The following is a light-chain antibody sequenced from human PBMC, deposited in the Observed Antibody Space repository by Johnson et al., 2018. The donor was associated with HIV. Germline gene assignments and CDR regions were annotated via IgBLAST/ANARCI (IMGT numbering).Light chain of an antibody. CDR3: GTWDSRLSVYV. CDR2: ESN. J-gene: IGLJ1*01. V-gene: IGLV1-51*02. CDR1: TSNIGSNF. Sequence: QSVLTQPPSVSAAPGQKVTISCSGNTSNIGSNFVSWYQQVPGTAPKLLICESNKRPSGIPNRFSGSKSGTSATLGITGLQPGDEADYYCGTWDSRLSVYVFGTGTKVTVL.